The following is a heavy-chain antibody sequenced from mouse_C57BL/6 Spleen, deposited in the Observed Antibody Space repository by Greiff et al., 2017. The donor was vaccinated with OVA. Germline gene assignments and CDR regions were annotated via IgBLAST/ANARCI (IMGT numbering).Heavy chain of an antibody. V-gene: IGHV1-59*01. D-gene: IGHD1-1*01. CDR2: IDPSDSYT. CDR3: ARDGVITTVVENFDY. CDR1: GYTFTSYW. J-gene: IGHJ2*01. Sequence: QVQLKQPGAELVRPGTSVKLSCKASGYTFTSYWMHWVKQRPGQGLEWIGVIDPSDSYTNYNQKFKGKATLTVDTSSSTAYMQLSSLTSEDSAVYYCARDGVITTVVENFDYWGQGTTLTVSS.